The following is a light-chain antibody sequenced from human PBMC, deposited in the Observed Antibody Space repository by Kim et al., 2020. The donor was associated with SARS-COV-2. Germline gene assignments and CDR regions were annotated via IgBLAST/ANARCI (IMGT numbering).Light chain of an antibody. CDR2: RNN. CDR3: AAWDGRLSGSV. CDR1: SSNIESNY. Sequence: QSVLSQSPSASGTPGQRVTISCSGSSSNIESNYVYWYQQFPGTAPKLLIYRNNQRPSGVPERFSGSKSGISASLVISGLRSEDEADYYCAAWDGRLSGSVFGGGTQLTVL. J-gene: IGLJ2*01. V-gene: IGLV1-47*01.